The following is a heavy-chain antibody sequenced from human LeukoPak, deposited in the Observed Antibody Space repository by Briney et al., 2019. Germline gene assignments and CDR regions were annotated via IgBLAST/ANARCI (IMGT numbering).Heavy chain of an antibody. Sequence: GGSLRLSCAASGFTFSSYWLSWVRQAPGKGVEWVANIKQDGGEIYYVDSVRGRFTISRDNAKNSLYLQMNSLRAEDTAVYYCARPSLNTGSYFDYWGQGILVSVSS. V-gene: IGHV3-7*01. CDR1: GFTFSSYW. CDR2: IKQDGGEI. D-gene: IGHD1-26*01. J-gene: IGHJ4*02. CDR3: ARPSLNTGSYFDY.